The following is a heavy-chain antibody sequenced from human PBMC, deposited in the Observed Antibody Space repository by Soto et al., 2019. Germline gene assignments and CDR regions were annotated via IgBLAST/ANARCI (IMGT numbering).Heavy chain of an antibody. CDR3: AKEMIASTLADFFDY. V-gene: IGHV3-23*01. CDR2: ISGSGDRA. Sequence: EVQLLESGGGLIQPGGSLRLSCEASGFTFSNYGMTWVRQAPGKGLGWVSTISGSGDRAFYADPVKGRFTISRDNSKNTLYLQMNSLSAEDTAIYYCAKEMIASTLADFFDYWGQGILVTVSS. J-gene: IGHJ4*02. D-gene: IGHD2-21*01. CDR1: GFTFSNYG.